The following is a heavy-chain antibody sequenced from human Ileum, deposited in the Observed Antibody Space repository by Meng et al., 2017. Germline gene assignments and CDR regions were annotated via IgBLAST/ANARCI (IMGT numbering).Heavy chain of an antibody. CDR2: IRRKTDATTT. CDR3: TAEDPQYYFDY. J-gene: IGHJ4*02. CDR1: GFTFSNAW. Sequence: EVQLVESGGGLVKPGGSLRLSCAASGFTFSNAWLIWVRQAPGKGLEWIARIRRKTDATTTDYVAPVKGRFTISRDDSENTLFLQMNSLKTEDTAVYYCTAEDPQYYFDYWGQGSLVTVSS. V-gene: IGHV3-15*01.